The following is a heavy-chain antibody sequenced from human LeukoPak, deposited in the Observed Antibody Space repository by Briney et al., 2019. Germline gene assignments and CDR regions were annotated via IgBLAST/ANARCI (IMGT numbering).Heavy chain of an antibody. V-gene: IGHV3-53*04. CDR1: GGSISSYY. Sequence: PSETLSLTCTVSGGSISSYYWSWIRQAPGKGLEWVPVIYSGGSTYYADSVKGRFTISRHNSKNTLYPQMNSLRAEDTAVYYCATGYAFDIWGQGTMVTVSS. CDR2: IYSGGST. CDR3: ATGYAFDI. J-gene: IGHJ3*02.